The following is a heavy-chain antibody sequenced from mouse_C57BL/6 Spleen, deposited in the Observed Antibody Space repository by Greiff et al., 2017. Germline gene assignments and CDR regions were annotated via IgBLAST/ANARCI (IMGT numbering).Heavy chain of an antibody. CDR1: GYTFTSYW. Sequence: QVQLQQPGAELVKPGASVKLSCKASGYTFTSYWMQWVKQRPGQGLEWIGEIDPSDSYTNYNQKFKGKATLTVDTSSSTAYMQLSSLTSEDSAVYYCARGGSSYRYAMDYWGQGTSVTVSS. CDR2: IDPSDSYT. CDR3: ARGGSSYRYAMDY. J-gene: IGHJ4*01. D-gene: IGHD1-1*01. V-gene: IGHV1-50*01.